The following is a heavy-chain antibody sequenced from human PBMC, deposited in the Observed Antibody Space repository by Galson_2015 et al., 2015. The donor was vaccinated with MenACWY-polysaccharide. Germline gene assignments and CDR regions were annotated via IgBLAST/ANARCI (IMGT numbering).Heavy chain of an antibody. CDR2: IKQSGTGK. CDR3: ARARSWSGYFAFDF. Sequence: SLRLSCAASGFPFSGSWMTWIRQTPGKGLEWVATIKQSGTGKYYVDSVEGRFTVSRDNAENSLYLQMNSLRAEDTAVYYCARARSWSGYFAFDFWGQGTMVTVSS. J-gene: IGHJ3*01. V-gene: IGHV3-7*01. D-gene: IGHD3-3*01. CDR1: GFPFSGSW.